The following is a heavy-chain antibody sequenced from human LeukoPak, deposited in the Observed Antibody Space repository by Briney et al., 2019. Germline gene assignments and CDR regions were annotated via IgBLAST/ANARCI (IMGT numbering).Heavy chain of an antibody. CDR1: GGSFSGYY. V-gene: IGHV4-34*01. D-gene: IGHD3-22*01. CDR2: INHSGST. Sequence: PSETLSLTCAVYGGSFSGYYWSWIRQPPGKGLEWIGEINHSGSTNYNPSLKSRVTISVDTSKNQFSLKLSSVTAADTAVYYCARADYYDSSGYYSLFDYWGQGTLVTVSS. CDR3: ARADYYDSSGYYSLFDY. J-gene: IGHJ4*02.